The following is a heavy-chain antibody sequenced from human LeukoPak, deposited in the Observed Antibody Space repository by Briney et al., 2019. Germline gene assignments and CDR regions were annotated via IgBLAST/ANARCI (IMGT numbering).Heavy chain of an antibody. D-gene: IGHD6-19*01. CDR3: VRRVAGTFYFDE. CDR1: GESINSTSNY. J-gene: IGHJ4*02. CDR2: IYYSTNT. V-gene: IGHV4-39*01. Sequence: PSETLSLTCSVSGESINSTSNYWAWVRQPPGKGLEWIGHIYYSTNTYYNSSLKSRVTISDDTSKNQVSLSLRSVTAADTALYFCVRRVAGTFYFDEWGEGSLVSVSS.